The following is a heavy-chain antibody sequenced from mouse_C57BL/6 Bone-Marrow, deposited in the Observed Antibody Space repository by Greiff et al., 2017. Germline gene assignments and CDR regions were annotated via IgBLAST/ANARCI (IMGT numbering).Heavy chain of an antibody. J-gene: IGHJ1*03. CDR1: GYTFTDYE. V-gene: IGHV1-15*01. CDR2: IDPDTGGT. Sequence: QVQLKQSGAELVRPGASVTLSCKASGYTFTDYEMHWVKQTPVPGLEWIGAIDPDTGGTAYNQPFKGKAILTADKSSSTASMELRSLTSEDSAVYYFTMITRYFDVWGTGTTVTVSS. CDR3: TMITRYFDV. D-gene: IGHD2-4*01.